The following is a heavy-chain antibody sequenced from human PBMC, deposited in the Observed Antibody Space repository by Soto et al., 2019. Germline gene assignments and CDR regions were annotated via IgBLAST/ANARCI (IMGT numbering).Heavy chain of an antibody. CDR2: IWYDGSNK. Sequence: QVQLVESGGGVVQHGRSLRLSCAASGFTFSSHGMHWVRQAPGKGLEWVAVIWYDGSNKYYADSVKGRFTISRDDSNNMVYLQMNSLRAEDTAVYYCVRDGWYSIQAPYGGQGTLVTVSS. CDR3: VRDGWYSIQAPY. CDR1: GFTFSSHG. D-gene: IGHD6-19*01. V-gene: IGHV3-33*01. J-gene: IGHJ4*02.